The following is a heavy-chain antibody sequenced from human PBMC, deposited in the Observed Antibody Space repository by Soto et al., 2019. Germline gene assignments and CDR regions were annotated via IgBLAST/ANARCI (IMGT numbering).Heavy chain of an antibody. V-gene: IGHV5-51*01. CDR2: IYPGDSDT. J-gene: IGHJ5*02. Sequence: PGESLKISCKGSGYSFTSYWIGWVRQMPGKGLEWMGIIYPGDSDTRYSPSFQGQVTISADKSISTAYLRWSSLKASDTAMYYCARQGDYSNYASEKYWFDPWGQGTLVTVSS. CDR3: ARQGDYSNYASEKYWFDP. D-gene: IGHD4-4*01. CDR1: GYSFTSYW.